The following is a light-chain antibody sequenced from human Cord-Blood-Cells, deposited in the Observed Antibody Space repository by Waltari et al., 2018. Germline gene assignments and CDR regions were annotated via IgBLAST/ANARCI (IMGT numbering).Light chain of an antibody. J-gene: IGKJ1*01. CDR3: QQYGSSPPT. V-gene: IGKV3-20*01. CDR2: GAS. CDR1: QSVSSSY. Sequence: EIVLTQSPGTLSLSPGERATLSCRASQSVSSSYLAWYQQKPGQAPRLLIYGASSRATGSPDRFSGSGSGTDFTLTISRLEPEDFAVYYCQQYGSSPPTFGQGP.